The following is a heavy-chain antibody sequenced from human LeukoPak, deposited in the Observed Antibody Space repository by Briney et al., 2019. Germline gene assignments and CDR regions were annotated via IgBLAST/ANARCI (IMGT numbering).Heavy chain of an antibody. CDR2: ISYDGSNK. Sequence: GGSLRLSCAASGFIFSNYGMHWVRQTPGKGLEWVAVISYDGSNKYYADSVKGRFTISRDNSKNTLYLQMNSLRAEDTAVYYCAKDGPGYSYGFNYFDYWGQGTLVTVSS. CDR3: AKDGPGYSYGFNYFDY. J-gene: IGHJ4*02. D-gene: IGHD5-18*01. CDR1: GFIFSNYG. V-gene: IGHV3-30*18.